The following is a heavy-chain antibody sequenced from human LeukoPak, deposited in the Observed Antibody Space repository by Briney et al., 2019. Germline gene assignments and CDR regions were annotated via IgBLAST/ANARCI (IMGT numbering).Heavy chain of an antibody. D-gene: IGHD6-19*01. CDR3: AARNSNGWYWDY. CDR1: GFTFNSYA. CDR2: ISGGGVGT. V-gene: IGHV3-23*01. J-gene: IGHJ4*02. Sequence: AGGSLRLSCAASGFTFNSYAMSWVRQAPGKGLEWVSGISGGGVGTYYADAVKGRFTISRDNSKNTLFLQMNSLRAEDTAVYYCAARNSNGWYWDYWGQGTLVTVS.